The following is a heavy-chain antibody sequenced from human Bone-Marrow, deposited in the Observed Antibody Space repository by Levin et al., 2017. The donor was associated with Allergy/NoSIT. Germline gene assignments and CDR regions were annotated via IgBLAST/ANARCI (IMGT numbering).Heavy chain of an antibody. V-gene: IGHV3-48*02. J-gene: IGHJ6*02. CDR1: GFDLRHYS. D-gene: IGHD3-10*01. CDR3: ARDGDGEAGIVVYYYAMHV. CDR2: IATSGYTM. Sequence: GGSLRLSCAASGFDLRHYSMNWVRQAPGKGLEWISYIATSGYTMYYGDSVKGRFTMSRDNAKNSLYLQMNRLRDEDTAVYYCARDGDGEAGIVVYYYAMHVWGQGTTVTVSS.